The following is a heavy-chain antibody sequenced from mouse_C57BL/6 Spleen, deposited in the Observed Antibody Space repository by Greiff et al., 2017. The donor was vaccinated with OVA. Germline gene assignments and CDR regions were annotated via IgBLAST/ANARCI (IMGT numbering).Heavy chain of an antibody. CDR2: ISSGSSTI. V-gene: IGHV5-17*01. CDR1: GFTFSDYG. CDR3: ARGSSYGAMDY. Sequence: EVKLVESGGGLVKPGGSLKLSCAASGFTFSDYGMHWVRQAPEKGLEWVAYISSGSSTIYYADTVQGRFTISRDNAKNTLFLQMTSLRSDDTAMYYCARGSSYGAMDYWGQGTSVTVSS. J-gene: IGHJ4*01. D-gene: IGHD1-1*01.